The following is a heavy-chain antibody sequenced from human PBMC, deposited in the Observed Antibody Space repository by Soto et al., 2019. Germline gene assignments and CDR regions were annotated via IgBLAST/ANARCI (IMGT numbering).Heavy chain of an antibody. Sequence: QVQLVQSGAEVKKPGSSVKVSCTASGGTFSSYAISWVRQAPGQGLEWMGGIIPIFGTANYAQKFQGRVTITADESTSTAYMELSRLRSEDTAVYYWAREGSSSSGWYSPPYYYCMDVWGQGTTVTVSS. CDR2: IIPIFGTA. D-gene: IGHD6-19*01. J-gene: IGHJ6*02. V-gene: IGHV1-69*01. CDR3: AREGSSSSGWYSPPYYYCMDV. CDR1: GGTFSSYA.